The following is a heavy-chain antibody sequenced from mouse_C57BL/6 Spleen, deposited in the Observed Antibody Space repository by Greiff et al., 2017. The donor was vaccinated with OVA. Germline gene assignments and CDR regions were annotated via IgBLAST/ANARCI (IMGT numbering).Heavy chain of an antibody. J-gene: IGHJ3*01. CDR3: ARGPTGTRAFSY. Sequence: QVQLQQPGAELVRPGTSVTLSCKASGYTFTSYWMHWVKQRPGQGLEWIGVIDPSDSYTNYNQKFKGKATLTVDTSSSTAYMQLSSLTSEDSAVYYCARGPTGTRAFSYWGQGTLVTVSA. CDR1: GYTFTSYW. CDR2: IDPSDSYT. D-gene: IGHD4-1*01. V-gene: IGHV1-59*01.